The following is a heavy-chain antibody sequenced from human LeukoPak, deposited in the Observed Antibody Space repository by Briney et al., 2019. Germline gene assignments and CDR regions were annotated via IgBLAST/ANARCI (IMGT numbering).Heavy chain of an antibody. D-gene: IGHD1-26*01. CDR1: GFTFSTNG. CDR3: ARQFDGSHPNAFDI. V-gene: IGHV3-33*01. J-gene: IGHJ3*02. Sequence: SGGSLRLSCAASGFTFSTNGMHWVRQAPGKRLEWVAVTWYDGSYKYYGDSVKGRFTISRDNSKNTLYLQMASLRVEDTAVYYCARQFDGSHPNAFDIWGQGTMVTVSS. CDR2: TWYDGSYK.